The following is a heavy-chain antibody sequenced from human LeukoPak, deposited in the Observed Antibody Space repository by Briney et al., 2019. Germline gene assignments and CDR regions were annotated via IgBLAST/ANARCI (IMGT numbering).Heavy chain of an antibody. CDR3: ARDRSPYLEWLSHDAFDI. Sequence: ASVKVSCKASGYTFSFTSYYMNWVRQAPGQGLEWMGIINLSGGGTSYAQKFQGRVTMTRDTSTSAVYMVLSSLRSEDTAVYYCARDRSPYLEWLSHDAFDIWGQGTMVTVSS. CDR2: INLSGGGT. CDR1: GYTFSFTSYY. V-gene: IGHV1-46*01. J-gene: IGHJ3*02. D-gene: IGHD3-3*01.